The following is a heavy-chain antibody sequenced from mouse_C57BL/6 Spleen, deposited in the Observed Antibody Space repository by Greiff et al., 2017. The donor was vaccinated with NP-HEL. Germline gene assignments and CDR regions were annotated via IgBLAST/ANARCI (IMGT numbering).Heavy chain of an antibody. J-gene: IGHJ3*01. V-gene: IGHV5-4*01. CDR1: GFTFSSYA. CDR2: ISDGGSYT. CDR3: ARGSTMVFAY. D-gene: IGHD2-1*01. Sequence: EVQVVESGGGLVKPGGSLKLSCAASGFTFSSYAMSWVRQTPEKRLEWVATISDGGSYTYYPDNVKGRFTISRDNAKNNLYLQMSHLKSEDTAMYYCARGSTMVFAYWGQGTLVTVSA.